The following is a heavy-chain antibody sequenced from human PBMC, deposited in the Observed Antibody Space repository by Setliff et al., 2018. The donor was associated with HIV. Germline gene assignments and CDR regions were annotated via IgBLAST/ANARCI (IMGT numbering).Heavy chain of an antibody. Sequence: ASVKVSCKASGYNLNSHGITWVRQAPGRGLEWVGWSDYNGNTNYAQNFQGRVTMTTDTSTNTAYMDLRSLKSDDTAVYYCARDPTAPSITIFGVVGATYWFDPWGQGTQVTVSS. D-gene: IGHD3-3*01. CDR1: GYNLNSHG. CDR2: SDYNGNT. CDR3: ARDPTAPSITIFGVVGATYWFDP. J-gene: IGHJ5*02. V-gene: IGHV1-18*01.